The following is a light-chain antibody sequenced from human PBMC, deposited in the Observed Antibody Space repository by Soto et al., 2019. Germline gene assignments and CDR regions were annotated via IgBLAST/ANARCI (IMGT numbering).Light chain of an antibody. Sequence: NFMLTQPHSVLDSPGKTVIISCTRSSGSIASNYVQWYQQRPGSSPTTVIYEDNQRPSGVPDRFSGSIDSSSNSASLTISGLETEDEADYYCQSYDATNQVFGGGTKLTVL. CDR2: EDN. J-gene: IGLJ3*02. CDR1: SGSIASNY. CDR3: QSYDATNQV. V-gene: IGLV6-57*01.